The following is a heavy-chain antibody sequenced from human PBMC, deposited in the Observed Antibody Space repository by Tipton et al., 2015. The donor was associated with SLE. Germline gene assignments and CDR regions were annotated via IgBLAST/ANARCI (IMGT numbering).Heavy chain of an antibody. CDR1: GGSISSYY. Sequence: TLSLTCTVSGGSISSYYWSWVRQPPGEGLEWIGYIYYSGSTNYNPSLKSRVTISVDTSKNQFSLKLSSVTAADTAVYYCASRGYSSSWSFDYWGQGTLVTVSS. V-gene: IGHV4-59*12. CDR3: ASRGYSSSWSFDY. CDR2: IYYSGST. D-gene: IGHD6-13*01. J-gene: IGHJ4*02.